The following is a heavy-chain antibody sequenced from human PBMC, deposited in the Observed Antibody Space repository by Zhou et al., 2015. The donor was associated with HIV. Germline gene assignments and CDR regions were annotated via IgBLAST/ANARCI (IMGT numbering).Heavy chain of an antibody. V-gene: IGHV1-69*01. CDR2: IIPIFGTA. CDR1: GGTFSSYA. CDR3: ARDPYYYDSSGYVWGYYFDY. Sequence: QVQLVQSGAEVKKPGSSVKVSCKASGGTFSSYAISWVRQAPGQGLEWMGGIIPIFGTANYAQKFQGRVTITADESTSTAYMELSSLRSEDTAVYYCARDPYYYDSSGYVWGYYFDYWGQGTLVTVSS. D-gene: IGHD3-22*01. J-gene: IGHJ4*02.